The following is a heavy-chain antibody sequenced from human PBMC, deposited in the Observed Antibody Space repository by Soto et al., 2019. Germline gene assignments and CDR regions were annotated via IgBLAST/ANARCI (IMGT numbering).Heavy chain of an antibody. CDR2: ISAYNGNT. D-gene: IGHD3-9*01. CDR1: GYTFTSYG. J-gene: IGHJ3*02. Sequence: ASVKVSCKASGYTFTSYGISWVRQAPGQGLEWMGWISAYNGNTNYAQKLQGRVTMTTDTSTSTAYMELRSLRSDDTAVYYCARDLSAYYEISNGSGTNAFDIWGQGTMVTVSS. V-gene: IGHV1-18*01. CDR3: ARDLSAYYEISNGSGTNAFDI.